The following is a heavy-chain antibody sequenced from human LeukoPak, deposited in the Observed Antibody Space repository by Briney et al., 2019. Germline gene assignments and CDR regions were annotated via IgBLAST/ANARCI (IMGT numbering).Heavy chain of an antibody. Sequence: ASVTVSCKASVYTFTGYYMHWVRQPPAQGVVWMGWINPNSGGTNYAQKFQGRVTMTRDTSISTAYMELSRLRSDDTAVYYCARENGMFDYWGQGTLVTVSS. J-gene: IGHJ4*02. V-gene: IGHV1-2*02. CDR1: VYTFTGYY. CDR2: INPNSGGT. D-gene: IGHD1-1*01. CDR3: ARENGMFDY.